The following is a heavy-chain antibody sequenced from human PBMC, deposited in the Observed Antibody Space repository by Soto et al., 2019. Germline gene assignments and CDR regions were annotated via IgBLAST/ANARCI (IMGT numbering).Heavy chain of an antibody. J-gene: IGHJ4*02. CDR3: SRVLGDGYKYGPSDY. CDR1: GFAFSSFN. CDR2: MRSKVYGGAT. Sequence: PGGSLRLSCTASGFAFSSFNMNWVRQAPGKGLEWVGFMRSKVYGGATEFAASVEGRFRMSRDDFRGIAYLEMNSLKTEDTGVYYCSRVLGDGYKYGPSDYWGQGTLVTVSS. V-gene: IGHV3-49*04. D-gene: IGHD5-12*01.